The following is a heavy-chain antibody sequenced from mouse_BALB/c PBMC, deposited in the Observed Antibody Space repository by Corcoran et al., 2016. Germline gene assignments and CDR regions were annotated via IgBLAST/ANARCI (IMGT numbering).Heavy chain of an antibody. V-gene: IGHV14-1*02. CDR1: GFNIKDYY. Sequence: EVQLQQSGAELVRPGALVKLSCKASGFNIKDYYMHWVKQRPEQGLEWIGWIDPENGNTIYDPKFQGKASITADTSSNTAYLQLSSLTSEDTAVYYCVTTVEAWFAYWGQGTLVTVSA. D-gene: IGHD1-1*01. CDR3: VTTVEAWFAY. CDR2: IDPENGNT. J-gene: IGHJ3*01.